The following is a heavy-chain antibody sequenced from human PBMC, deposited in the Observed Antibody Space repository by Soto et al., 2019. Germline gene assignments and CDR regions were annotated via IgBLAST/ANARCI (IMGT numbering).Heavy chain of an antibody. CDR2: ISYDGSNK. J-gene: IGHJ4*02. V-gene: IGHV3-30*18. D-gene: IGHD5-18*01. Sequence: SLRLSCAASGFTFSSYGMHWVRQAPGKGLEWVAVISYDGSNKYYADSVKGRFTISRDNSKNTLYLQMNSLRAEDTAVYYCAKDRPGSYGYSLDYWGQGTLVTVS. CDR3: AKDRPGSYGYSLDY. CDR1: GFTFSSYG.